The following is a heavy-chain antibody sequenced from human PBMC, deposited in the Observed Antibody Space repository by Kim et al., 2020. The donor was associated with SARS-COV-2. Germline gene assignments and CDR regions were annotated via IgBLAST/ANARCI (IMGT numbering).Heavy chain of an antibody. CDR2: IGGRDEST. J-gene: IGHJ5*02. CDR3: AKAGGGLRPYNFFGP. V-gene: IGHV3-23*01. D-gene: IGHD1-1*01. CDR1: GFSFSTFA. Sequence: GGSLRLSCAASGFSFSTFAMSWVRQAPGKGLEWVTAIGGRDESTYYSDSVKGRFSVSRDSSKNTLYLQMSNLRAEDTAVYYCAKAGGGLRPYNFFGPWGQGTLVTVAS.